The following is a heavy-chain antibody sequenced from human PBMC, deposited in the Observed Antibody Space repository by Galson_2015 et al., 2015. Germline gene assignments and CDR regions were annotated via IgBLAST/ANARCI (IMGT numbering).Heavy chain of an antibody. J-gene: IGHJ3*02. D-gene: IGHD6-19*01. CDR2: ISSSGSTI. V-gene: IGHV3-48*03. Sequence: SLRLSCAAPGFTFSSYEMNWVRQAPGKGLEWVSYISSSGSTIYYADSVKGRFTISRDNAKNSLYLQMSSLRAEDTAIYYCARRGYRSGWYYGFDIWGQGTMVTVSS. CDR1: GFTFSSYE. CDR3: ARRGYRSGWYYGFDI.